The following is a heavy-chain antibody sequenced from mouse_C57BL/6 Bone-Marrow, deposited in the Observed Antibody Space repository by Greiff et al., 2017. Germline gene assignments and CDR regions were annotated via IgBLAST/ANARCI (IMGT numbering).Heavy chain of an antibody. J-gene: IGHJ2*01. CDR3: ARGYYYGSSLYFDY. Sequence: EVTLVESGGGLVKPGGSLKLSCAASGFTFSSYTMSWVRQTPEKRLEWVATISGGGGNTYYPDSVKGRFTISRDNAKNTLYLQMSSLRSEDTALYYCARGYYYGSSLYFDYWGQGTTLTVSS. CDR1: GFTFSSYT. V-gene: IGHV5-9*01. CDR2: ISGGGGNT. D-gene: IGHD1-1*01.